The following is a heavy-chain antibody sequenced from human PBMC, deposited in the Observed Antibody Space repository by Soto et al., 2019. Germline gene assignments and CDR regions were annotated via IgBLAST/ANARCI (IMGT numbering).Heavy chain of an antibody. J-gene: IGHJ4*02. V-gene: IGHV4-59*01. D-gene: IGHD6-19*01. CDR2: FYYTGST. CDR1: GCSISGSY. CDR3: ARSVAVPGAHIDY. Sequence: SETLSLTCSFSGCSISGSYWSWLRQSPGKGLEWLGYFYYTGSTDYSPSLRSRVSISVDTSKNEFSLRLSSVTAADTAVYFCARSVAVPGAHIDYGGQGTQVTVSS.